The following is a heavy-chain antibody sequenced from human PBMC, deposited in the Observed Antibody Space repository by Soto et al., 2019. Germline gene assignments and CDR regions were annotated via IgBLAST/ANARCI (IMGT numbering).Heavy chain of an antibody. D-gene: IGHD3-16*01. J-gene: IGHJ2*01. CDR2: IIPIFGTA. V-gene: IGHV1-69*01. CDR3: ARPFQSWPGGWYFDL. CDR1: GGTFSSYS. Sequence: QVQLVQSGAEVKKPGSSVKVSCKASGGTFSSYSINWVRQAPGQGLGWMGGIIPIFGTANSAQKFQGRVTLTADESTSTAHMELNSLRNEDTAVYYCARPFQSWPGGWYFDLWGRGTLVTVSS.